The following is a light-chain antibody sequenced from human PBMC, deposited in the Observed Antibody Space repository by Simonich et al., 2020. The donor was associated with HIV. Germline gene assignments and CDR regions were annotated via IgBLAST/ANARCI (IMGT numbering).Light chain of an antibody. CDR3: QQTYSTPYT. J-gene: IGKJ2*01. V-gene: IGKV2-28*01. CDR2: MGS. Sequence: DIVMTQSPLSLPVTPGEPASISCTSSQSPLGSNGYNNLDWYLQKPGQSPLLLIYMGSNRASGFPDRFSGSGSGTDFTLTISSLQPEDFATYYCQQTYSTPYTFGRGTKLEIK. CDR1: QSPLGSNGYNN.